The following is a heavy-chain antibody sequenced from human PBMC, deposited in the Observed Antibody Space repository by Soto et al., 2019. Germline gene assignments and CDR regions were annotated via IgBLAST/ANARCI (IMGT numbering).Heavy chain of an antibody. CDR1: GFTFSSYG. CDR3: ARDSSGYYGDFDI. CDR2: IWYDGSNK. V-gene: IGHV3-33*01. J-gene: IGHJ3*02. D-gene: IGHD3-22*01. Sequence: GGSLSLSCAASGFTFSSYGMHWVRQAPGKGLEWVAVIWYDGSNKYYADSVKGRFTISRDNSKNTLYLQMNSLRAEDTAVYSCARDSSGYYGDFDIWGQGTMVTVSS.